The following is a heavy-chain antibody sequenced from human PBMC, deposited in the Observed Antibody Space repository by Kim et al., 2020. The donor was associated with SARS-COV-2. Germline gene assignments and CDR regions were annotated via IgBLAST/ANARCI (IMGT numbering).Heavy chain of an antibody. V-gene: IGHV3-33*05. Sequence: GGSLRLSCAASGFTFSSYGMHWVRQAPGKGLEWVAVISYDGSNKYYADSVKGRFTISRDNSKNTLYLQMNSLRAEDTAVYYCARGNKYSSSWYRIDYWGQGTLVTVSS. CDR3: ARGNKYSSSWYRIDY. CDR1: GFTFSSYG. J-gene: IGHJ4*02. D-gene: IGHD6-13*01. CDR2: ISYDGSNK.